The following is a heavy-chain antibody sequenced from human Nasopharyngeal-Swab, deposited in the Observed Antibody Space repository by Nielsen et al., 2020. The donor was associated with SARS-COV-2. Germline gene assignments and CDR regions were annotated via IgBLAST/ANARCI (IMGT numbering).Heavy chain of an antibody. CDR3: AKDQGPLVDY. CDR2: ISYDGSNK. Sequence: WIRQPPGKGLEWVAVISYDGSNKYYADSVKGRFTISRDNSKNTLYLQMNSLRAEDTAVYYCAKDQGPLVDYWGQGTLVTVSS. V-gene: IGHV3-30*18. J-gene: IGHJ4*02.